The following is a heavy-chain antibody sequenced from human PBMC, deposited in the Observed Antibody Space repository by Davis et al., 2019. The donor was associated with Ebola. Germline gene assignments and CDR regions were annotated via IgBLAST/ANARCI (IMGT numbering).Heavy chain of an antibody. J-gene: IGHJ4*02. CDR3: AKVRPRFTMVRGANFDY. CDR1: GFTFSTYS. CDR2: ISSDSDYI. V-gene: IGHV3-21*04. Sequence: GESLKISCAASGFTFSTYSMSWVRQAPGKGLEWVSSISSDSDYIYYADSAKGRFTISRDNAKNSLYLQMNSLRAEDTALYYCAKVRPRFTMVRGANFDYWGQGTLVTVSS. D-gene: IGHD3-10*01.